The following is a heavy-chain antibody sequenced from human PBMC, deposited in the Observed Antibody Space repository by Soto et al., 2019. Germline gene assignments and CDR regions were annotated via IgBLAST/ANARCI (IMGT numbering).Heavy chain of an antibody. CDR1: GGSISSGDYY. D-gene: IGHD4-17*01. Sequence: QVQLQESGPGLVKPSQTLSLTCTVSGGSISSGDYYWSWIRQPPGKGLEWIGYIYYSGSTYYNPSLTSRVTISVDTSKIQCSLKLSSVTTADTAVYYCARDIAYGGGVFGYCGQGTLVTVSS. V-gene: IGHV4-30-4*01. CDR2: IYYSGST. J-gene: IGHJ4*02. CDR3: ARDIAYGGGVFGY.